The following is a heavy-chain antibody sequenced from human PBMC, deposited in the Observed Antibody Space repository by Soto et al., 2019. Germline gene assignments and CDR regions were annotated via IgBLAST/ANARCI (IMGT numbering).Heavy chain of an antibody. J-gene: IGHJ5*02. D-gene: IGHD3-3*01. CDR3: ARDRLNGDFWSGYYR. CDR2: ISAYNGNT. V-gene: IGHV1-18*01. Sequence: ASVKVSCKASGYTFTSYGISWVRQAPGQGLEWMGWISAYNGNTNYAQKLQGRVTMTTDTSTSTAYMELRSLRSDDTAVYYCARDRLNGDFWSGYYRWGQGTLVTVSS. CDR1: GYTFTSYG.